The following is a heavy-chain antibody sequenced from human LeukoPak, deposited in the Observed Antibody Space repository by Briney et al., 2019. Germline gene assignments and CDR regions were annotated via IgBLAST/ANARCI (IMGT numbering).Heavy chain of an antibody. CDR1: GFTVGDYA. V-gene: IGHV3-49*04. CDR2: IRSKAYGGTT. J-gene: IGHJ4*02. CDR3: TRSTRIDY. Sequence: PGGSLRLSCTASGFTVGDYAMSWVRQAPGKGLEWVGFIRSKAYGGTTEYAASVKGRFTISRDDSKSIAYLQMNSLKTEDTAVYYCTRSTRIDYWGQGTLVTVSS.